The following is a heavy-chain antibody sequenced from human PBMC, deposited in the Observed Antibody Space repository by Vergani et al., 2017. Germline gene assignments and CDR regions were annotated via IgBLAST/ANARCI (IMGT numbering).Heavy chain of an antibody. CDR2: IWYDGSNK. CDR1: GFTFSSYG. J-gene: IGHJ6*02. V-gene: IGHV3-33*01. CDR3: ARDTGVRYFTGYYYGMDV. Sequence: QVQLVESGGGVVQPGRSLRLSCAASGFTFSSYGMHWVRQAPGKGLEWVAVIWYDGSNKYYADSVKGRFTISRDNSKNTLYLQMNSLRAEDTAVYYCARDTGVRYFTGYYYGMDVWGQGTTVTVSS. D-gene: IGHD3-9*01.